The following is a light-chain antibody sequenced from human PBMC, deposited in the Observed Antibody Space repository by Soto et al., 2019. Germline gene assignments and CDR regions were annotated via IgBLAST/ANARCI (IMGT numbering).Light chain of an antibody. J-gene: IGKJ4*01. V-gene: IGKV3-11*01. Sequence: EIVLTQSPGTLSLSPGETATLSCRASQSVNNKVAWYQQKPGHAPRLLIYDASNRATGIPARISGSGSGTDVTLTISSLETEDFAVYYCQHRSNWPLTFGGGTKVEIK. CDR2: DAS. CDR3: QHRSNWPLT. CDR1: QSVNNK.